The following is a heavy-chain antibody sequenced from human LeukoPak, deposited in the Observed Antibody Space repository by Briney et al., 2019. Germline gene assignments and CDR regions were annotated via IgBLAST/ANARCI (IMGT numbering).Heavy chain of an antibody. CDR1: GFTFSSFA. CDR3: ARDPVSSALQINSDF. Sequence: PGGSLSLSCAASGFTFSSFAMHWVSQVQGKGRGWVAVMSNDGINKYYAGSVKGRFTISRDNSKNTLFLQMNSLRPEDTAVYYCARDPVSSALQINSDFWGQGALVTVSS. D-gene: IGHD2-2*01. J-gene: IGHJ4*02. V-gene: IGHV3-30-3*01. CDR2: MSNDGINK.